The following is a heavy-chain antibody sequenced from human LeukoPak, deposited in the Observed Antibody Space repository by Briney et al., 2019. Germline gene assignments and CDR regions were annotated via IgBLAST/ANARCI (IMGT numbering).Heavy chain of an antibody. CDR2: ISGSGGST. V-gene: IGHV3-23*01. CDR1: GFTFSSYA. D-gene: IGHD3-22*01. J-gene: IGHJ4*02. CDR3: ARVSSVPLYYYDNSGYYGFDY. Sequence: GGSLRLSCAASGFTFSSYAMSWVRQAPGKGLEWVSAISGSGGSTYYADSVKGRFTISRDNSKNTLYLQMNSLRAEDTAVYYCARVSSVPLYYYDNSGYYGFDYWGQGTLVTVSS.